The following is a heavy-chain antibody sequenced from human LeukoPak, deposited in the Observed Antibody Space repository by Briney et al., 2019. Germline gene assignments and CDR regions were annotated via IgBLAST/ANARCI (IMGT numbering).Heavy chain of an antibody. D-gene: IGHD3-3*01. CDR2: INNDGSST. CDR1: GFTFSSYW. V-gene: IGHV3-74*01. CDR3: ARTDFWSGYPTSPNWFDP. Sequence: PGGSLRLSCGASGFTFSSYWMHWVRQAPGKGLVWVSRINNDGSSTSYADSVQGRFTISRDNAKNTLYLQMNSLRAEDTALYYCARTDFWSGYPTSPNWFDPWGQGTLVTVSS. J-gene: IGHJ5*02.